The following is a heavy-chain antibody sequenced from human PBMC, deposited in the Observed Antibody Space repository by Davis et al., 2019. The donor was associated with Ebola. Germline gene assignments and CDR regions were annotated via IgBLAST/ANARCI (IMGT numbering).Heavy chain of an antibody. Sequence: GESLKISCAASGFTFSSYAMHWVRQAPGKGLEWVAVIWYDGSNKYYADSVKGRFTISRDNSKNTLYLQMNSLRAEDTAVYYCARGDYGDYGFAAFDIWGQGTMVTVSS. D-gene: IGHD4-17*01. CDR3: ARGDYGDYGFAAFDI. V-gene: IGHV3-33*08. CDR1: GFTFSSYA. CDR2: IWYDGSNK. J-gene: IGHJ3*02.